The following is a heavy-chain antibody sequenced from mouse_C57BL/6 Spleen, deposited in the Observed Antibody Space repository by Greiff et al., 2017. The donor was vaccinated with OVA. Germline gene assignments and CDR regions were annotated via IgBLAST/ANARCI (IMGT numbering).Heavy chain of an antibody. CDR3: ARGDDWFAY. V-gene: IGHV1-52*01. J-gene: IGHJ3*01. Sequence: QVQLQQPGAELVRPGSSVKLSCKASGYTFTSYWMHWVKQRPIQGLEWIGNIDPSDSDTHYNQKFKDKATLTVDKSSSTAYMQLSSLTSEDSAVYYCARGDDWFAYWGQGTLVTVSA. CDR1: GYTFTSYW. CDR2: IDPSDSDT.